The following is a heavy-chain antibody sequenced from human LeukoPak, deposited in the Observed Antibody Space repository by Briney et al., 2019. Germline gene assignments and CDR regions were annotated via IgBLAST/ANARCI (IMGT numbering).Heavy chain of an antibody. J-gene: IGHJ4*02. CDR2: IYYSGST. CDR1: GGSFSGYY. D-gene: IGHD3-22*01. CDR3: ARDSGSSGYQAFDY. Sequence: PSETLSLTCAVYGGSFSGYYWSWIRQPPGKGLEWIGYIYYSGSTNYNPSLKSRVTISVDTSKNQFSLKLSSVTAADTAVYYCARDSGSSGYQAFDYWGQGTLVTVSS. V-gene: IGHV4-59*01.